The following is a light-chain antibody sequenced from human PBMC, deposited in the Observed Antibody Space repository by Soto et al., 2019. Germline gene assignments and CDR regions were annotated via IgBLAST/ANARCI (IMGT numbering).Light chain of an antibody. J-gene: IGKJ1*01. CDR2: GAS. CDR1: QIVSNNY. CDR3: QQYGSSGT. V-gene: IGKV3-20*01. Sequence: EIVIPQSPPTLSVSPVERATLSCRASQIVSNNYLAWYQQKPGQAPRLLIYGASNRATGIPDRFSGSGSGTDFTLTIIRLEPEDFAVYYCQQYGSSGTFGQGTKVDIK.